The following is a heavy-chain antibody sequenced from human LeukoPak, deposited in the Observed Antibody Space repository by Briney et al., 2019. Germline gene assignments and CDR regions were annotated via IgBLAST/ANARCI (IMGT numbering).Heavy chain of an antibody. CDR2: IIHSGSY. J-gene: IGHJ5*02. CDR1: GGSFRGYY. D-gene: IGHD2-21*02. V-gene: IGHV4-34*01. CDR3: ARGYCGGDFSLKNWFDP. Sequence: SETLSLTCAVYGGSFRGYYWSWIRQPPGKGLEWIGEIIHSGSYKYNRSLKRRLTISVDTSKNQFSLKLSSVTGADTAVYYCARGYCGGDFSLKNWFDPWGQGTLVTVSS.